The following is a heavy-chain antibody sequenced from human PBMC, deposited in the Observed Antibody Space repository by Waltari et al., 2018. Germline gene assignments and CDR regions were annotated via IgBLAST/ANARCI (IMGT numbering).Heavy chain of an antibody. CDR1: GGSFSGYY. J-gene: IGHJ6*02. Sequence: QVQLQQWGAGQFQPSETLSLTCAVYGGSFSGYYWGWIRQPPGKGLEWIGEINHNGNRNHNPSLRSRITMLVDTSRSQFSLKVNSVTAADTAVYYCVRLEDCSGPGGNCYSGDSFALDVWGQGTTVTVSS. V-gene: IGHV4-34*02. CDR3: VRLEDCSGPGGNCYSGDSFALDV. D-gene: IGHD2-15*01. CDR2: INHNGNR.